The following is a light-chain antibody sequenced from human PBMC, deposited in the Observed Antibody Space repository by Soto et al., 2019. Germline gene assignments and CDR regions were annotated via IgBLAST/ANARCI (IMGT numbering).Light chain of an antibody. CDR2: EVT. CDR1: SSDIGAHRF. Sequence: QSVLTQPASVSGSPGQSISISCTGTSSDIGAHRFVSWYQQRPGKAPKLMIYEVTNRPSGVSDRFSGFKSGKTASLTISGLQADDEADYYCSSYTTSNTWLFGGGTKLTVL. CDR3: SSYTTSNTWL. J-gene: IGLJ3*02. V-gene: IGLV2-14*01.